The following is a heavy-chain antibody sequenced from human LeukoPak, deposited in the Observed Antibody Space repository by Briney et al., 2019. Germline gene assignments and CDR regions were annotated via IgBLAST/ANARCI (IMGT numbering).Heavy chain of an antibody. CDR2: ISYSGTT. CDR1: GGSISSGGYY. V-gene: IGHV4-30-4*08. Sequence: TSETLSLTCTVSGGSISSGGYYWSWIRQHPGKGLEWIGYISYSGTTYYSASLKSRIIISRDTSKNQFSLKLSSVTAADTAVYYCARRIATTGRYYFDYWGQGTLVTVSS. CDR3: ARRIATTGRYYFDY. J-gene: IGHJ4*02. D-gene: IGHD6-13*01.